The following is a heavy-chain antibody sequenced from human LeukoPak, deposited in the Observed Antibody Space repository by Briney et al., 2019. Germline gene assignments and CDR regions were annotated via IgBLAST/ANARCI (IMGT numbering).Heavy chain of an antibody. CDR2: ISAYNGNT. Sequence: ASVKVSCKASGYTFTSYGISWVRQAPGQGLEWMGWISAYNGNTNYAQKLQGRVTMTTDTSTSTAYMELRSLRSDDTAVYYCARDGPRGYDFWSGYYTSEAYFDYWGQGTLVTVSS. CDR3: ARDGPRGYDFWSGYYTSEAYFDY. J-gene: IGHJ4*02. V-gene: IGHV1-18*01. D-gene: IGHD3-3*01. CDR1: GYTFTSYG.